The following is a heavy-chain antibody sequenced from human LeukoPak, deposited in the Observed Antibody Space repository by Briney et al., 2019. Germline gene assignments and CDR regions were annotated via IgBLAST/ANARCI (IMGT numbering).Heavy chain of an antibody. D-gene: IGHD6-19*01. CDR1: GGSLSSYY. V-gene: IGHV4-59*01. CDR2: IYYSGST. CDR3: ARAVRSSGWYAGHYYFDY. Sequence: SETLSLTCTVSGGSLSSYYWSWIRQPPGKGLEWIGYIYYSGSTNYNPSLKSRVTISVDTSKNQFSLKLSSVTAAGTAVYYCARAVRSSGWYAGHYYFDYWGQGTLVTVSS. J-gene: IGHJ4*02.